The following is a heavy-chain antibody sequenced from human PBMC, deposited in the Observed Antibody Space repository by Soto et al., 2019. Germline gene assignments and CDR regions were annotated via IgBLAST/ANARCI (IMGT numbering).Heavy chain of an antibody. V-gene: IGHV4-59*08. CDR1: GGSISSYY. J-gene: IGHJ6*03. Sequence: SETLSLTCTVSGGSISSYYWSWIRQPPGKGLEWIGYIYYSETTNYNPSLESRVTISVDRSKNQFSLKLSSVTAADTAVYYCARLVDDNHYYYLDVWGKGTTVTVSS. CDR3: ARLVDDNHYYYLDV. D-gene: IGHD1-1*01. CDR2: IYYSETT.